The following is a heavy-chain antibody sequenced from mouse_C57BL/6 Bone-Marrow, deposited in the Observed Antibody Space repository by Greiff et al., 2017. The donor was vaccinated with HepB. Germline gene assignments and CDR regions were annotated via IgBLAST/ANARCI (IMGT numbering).Heavy chain of an antibody. CDR3: ARNLLNYGYDYGYDYYAMDD. CDR2: IWSGGST. CDR1: GFSLTSYG. Sequence: QVQLQQSGPGLVQPSQSLSITCTVSGFSLTSYGVHWVRQSPGKGLGWLRVIWSGGSTDYKATLIPRLSISKDNSKSQVFFKMNSLQADDTAIYYFARNLLNYGYDYGYDYYAMDDWGQGTSLTVSS. D-gene: IGHD2-2*01. J-gene: IGHJ4*01. V-gene: IGHV2-2*01.